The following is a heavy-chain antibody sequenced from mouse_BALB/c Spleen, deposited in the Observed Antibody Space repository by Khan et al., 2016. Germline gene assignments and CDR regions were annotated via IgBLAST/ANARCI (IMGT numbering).Heavy chain of an antibody. CDR3: ARSDYGDKDAMDY. J-gene: IGHJ4*01. V-gene: IGHV3-2*02. CDR2: ISYSGST. CDR1: GYSITSDYA. Sequence: EVKLLESGPGLVKPSQSLSLTCTVTGYSITSDYAWNWIRQFPGNRLEWMGYISYSGSTSYNPSLKSRISITRDTSQNQFFLQLNSVTSEDTATTYSARSDYGDKDAMDYWGQGTSVTVSS. D-gene: IGHD1-1*01.